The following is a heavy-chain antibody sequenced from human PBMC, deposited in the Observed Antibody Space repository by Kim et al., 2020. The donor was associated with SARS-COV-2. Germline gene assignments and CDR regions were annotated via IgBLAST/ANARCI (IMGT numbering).Heavy chain of an antibody. J-gene: IGHJ4*02. D-gene: IGHD3-10*01. CDR3: ARSTPYNDQFDY. V-gene: IGHV5-10-1*01. CDR1: GYSFTSYW. CDR2: IDPSDSYT. Sequence: GESLKISCKGSGYSFTSYWISWVRQMPGKGLEWMGRIDPSDSYTNYSPSFQGHVTISADKSISTAYLQWSSLKASDTAMYYCARSTPYNDQFDYWGQGTLVTVSS.